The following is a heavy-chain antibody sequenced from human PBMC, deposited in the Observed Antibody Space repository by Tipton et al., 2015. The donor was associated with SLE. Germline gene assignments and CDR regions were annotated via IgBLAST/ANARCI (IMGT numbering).Heavy chain of an antibody. D-gene: IGHD3-16*01. CDR3: AREWGDAFDI. CDR2: IYYSGSI. Sequence: TLSLTCTVSGGSISSHYWSWIRQPPRKGLEWIGYIYYSGSISYNPSLKSRVTISVDTSKNQFSLKLSSVTAADTAVYYCAREWGDAFDIWGQGTMVTVSS. CDR1: GGSISSHY. J-gene: IGHJ3*02. V-gene: IGHV4-59*11.